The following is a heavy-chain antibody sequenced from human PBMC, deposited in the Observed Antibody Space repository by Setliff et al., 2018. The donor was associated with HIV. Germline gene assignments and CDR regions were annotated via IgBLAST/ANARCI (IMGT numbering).Heavy chain of an antibody. J-gene: IGHJ1*01. CDR3: IRDSVNSVQH. V-gene: IGHV3-49*04. D-gene: IGHD1-26*01. CDR2: IRSTAYGGTI. Sequence: GGSLRLSCTASGFTFGDYAMSWVRQAPGKGLEWVGFIRSTAYGGTIEYAASVKGRFTISRDDSKSIAYLQMNSLKTEDTAVYYCIRDSVNSVQHWGQGTLVTVS. CDR1: GFTFGDYA.